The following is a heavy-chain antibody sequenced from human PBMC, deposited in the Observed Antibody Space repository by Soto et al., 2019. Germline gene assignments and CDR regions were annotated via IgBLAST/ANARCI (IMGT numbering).Heavy chain of an antibody. CDR3: AHSNYYGSGSYFPYYYYHYMDV. D-gene: IGHD3-10*01. CDR2: IYWDDDK. CDR1: GFSLSTSGEG. V-gene: IGHV2-5*02. J-gene: IGHJ6*03. Sequence: QITLKESGPTLVKPTQTLTLTCTFSGFSLSTSGEGVGWIRQPPGKALEWLALIYWDDDKRYSPSLKSRLTITKDTYKNHVVLTMTNMDPVDTATSYCAHSNYYGSGSYFPYYYYHYMDVWGTGTTITVSS.